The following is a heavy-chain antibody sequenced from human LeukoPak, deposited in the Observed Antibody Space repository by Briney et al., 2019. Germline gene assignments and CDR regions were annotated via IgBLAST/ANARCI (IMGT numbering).Heavy chain of an antibody. J-gene: IGHJ4*02. CDR2: IYYSGST. Sequence: PSETLSLTCTVSGGSISSSSYYWGWLRQPPGKGLEWIGSIYYSGSTYYNPSLKSRVTISVDTSKNQFSLKLSSVTAADTAVYYCATGGEDYYFDYWGQGTLVTVSS. CDR1: GGSISSSSYY. CDR3: ATGGEDYYFDY. V-gene: IGHV4-39*01.